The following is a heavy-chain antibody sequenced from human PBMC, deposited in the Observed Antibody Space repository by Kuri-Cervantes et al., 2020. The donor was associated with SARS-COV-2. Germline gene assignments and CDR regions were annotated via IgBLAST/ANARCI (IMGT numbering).Heavy chain of an antibody. Sequence: GESLKISCAASGFTFSDYYMSWIRQAPGKGLEWVSYISSSSSTIYYADSVKGRFTISRDNAKNSLYLQMNSLRAEDTAVYYCARDSPLVGATWNYFDYWGQGTLVTVSS. J-gene: IGHJ4*02. V-gene: IGHV3-11*04. CDR1: GFTFSDYY. CDR2: ISSSSSTI. D-gene: IGHD1-26*01. CDR3: ARDSPLVGATWNYFDY.